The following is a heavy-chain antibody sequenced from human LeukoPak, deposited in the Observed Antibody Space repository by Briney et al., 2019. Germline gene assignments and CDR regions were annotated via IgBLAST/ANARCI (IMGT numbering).Heavy chain of an antibody. CDR3: LGYCSGGRCYSGGH. Sequence: GGSLRLSCAASGFTFSTYAMSWVRQAPGKGLGWVSTVSTSGGSTYCADSVEGRFTISRDSSKNTQYLQMNSLRAEDTAIYYCLGYCSGGRCYSGGHWGQGTLVTVSS. CDR1: GFTFSTYA. V-gene: IGHV3-23*01. D-gene: IGHD2-15*01. CDR2: VSTSGGST. J-gene: IGHJ4*02.